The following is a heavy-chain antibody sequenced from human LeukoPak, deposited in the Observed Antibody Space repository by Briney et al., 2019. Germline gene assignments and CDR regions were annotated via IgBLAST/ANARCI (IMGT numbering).Heavy chain of an antibody. Sequence: SETLSLTCTVSGGSISSYYWSWIRQPPGKGPEWIGYIYYSGSTNYNPSLKSRVTISVDTSKNQFSLKLSSVTAADTAVYYCARHGNSSGWYEGEGVDYWGQGTLVTVSS. CDR1: GGSISSYY. CDR3: ARHGNSSGWYEGEGVDY. V-gene: IGHV4-59*08. CDR2: IYYSGST. D-gene: IGHD6-19*01. J-gene: IGHJ4*02.